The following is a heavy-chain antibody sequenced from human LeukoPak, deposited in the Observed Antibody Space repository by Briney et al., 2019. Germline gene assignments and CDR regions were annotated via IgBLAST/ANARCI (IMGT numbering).Heavy chain of an antibody. CDR2: INPSGGST. Sequence: GASVKVSCKASGYTFTCYYMHWVRQAPGQGLEWMGIINPSGGSTSYAQKFQGRVTMTRDTSTSTVYMELSSLRSEDTAVYYCARGGVGGYEDYGMDVWGQGTTVTVSS. CDR1: GYTFTCYY. J-gene: IGHJ6*02. CDR3: ARGGVGGYEDYGMDV. D-gene: IGHD2-2*01. V-gene: IGHV1-46*01.